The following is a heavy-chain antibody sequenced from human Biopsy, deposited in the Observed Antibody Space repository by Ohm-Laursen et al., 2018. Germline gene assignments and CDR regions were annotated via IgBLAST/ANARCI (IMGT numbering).Heavy chain of an antibody. D-gene: IGHD1-26*01. Sequence: GTLSLTCTVSGGSIGSFFWSWIRQPPGKGLEWIGYIYYSGSTNYNPSFRSRVTISVDRSKNQFSLELSSVTAADPAVYYCARVGAGAPSIDYFDYWGQGALVTVSA. V-gene: IGHV4-59*01. CDR3: ARVGAGAPSIDYFDY. J-gene: IGHJ4*02. CDR2: IYYSGST. CDR1: GGSIGSFF.